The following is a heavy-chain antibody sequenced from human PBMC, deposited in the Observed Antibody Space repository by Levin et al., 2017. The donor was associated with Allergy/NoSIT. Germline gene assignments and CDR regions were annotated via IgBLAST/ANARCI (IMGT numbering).Heavy chain of an antibody. CDR2: ISSSSSII. CDR3: AREAPMDRNWFDP. J-gene: IGHJ5*02. D-gene: IGHD3-10*01. CDR1: GFTFSSYS. Sequence: GGSLRLSCAASGFTFSSYSMNWVRQAPGKGLEWVSYISSSSSIIYYADSVKGRFTISRDNAKNSLYLQMNSLRAEDTAVYYCAREAPMDRNWFDPWGQGTLVTVSS. V-gene: IGHV3-48*01.